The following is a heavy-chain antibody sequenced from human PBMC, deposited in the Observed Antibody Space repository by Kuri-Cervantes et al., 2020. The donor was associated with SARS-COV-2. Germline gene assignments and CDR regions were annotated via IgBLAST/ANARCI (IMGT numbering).Heavy chain of an antibody. D-gene: IGHD2-8*01. Sequence: SVKVSCKASGGTFSSYAISWVPQAPGQGLEWMGGIIPIFGTANYAQNFQGRVTITADKSTSTAYMELSSLRSEDTAVYYCASPRGYCPNGVCLREFDSWGQGTLVTVSS. CDR2: IIPIFGTA. CDR1: GGTFSSYA. CDR3: ASPRGYCPNGVCLREFDS. J-gene: IGHJ5*01. V-gene: IGHV1-69*06.